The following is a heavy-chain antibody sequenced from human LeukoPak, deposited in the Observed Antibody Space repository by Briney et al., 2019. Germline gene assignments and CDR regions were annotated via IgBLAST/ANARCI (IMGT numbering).Heavy chain of an antibody. V-gene: IGHV4-59*11. CDR3: ARVIRAARAMYFDY. D-gene: IGHD6-6*01. J-gene: IGHJ4*02. CDR1: GGSISSHY. Sequence: SETLSLTCTVSGGSISSHYWSWIRQPPGKGLEWIGYIYYSGSTNYNPSLKSRVTISVDTSKNQFSLKLSSVTAADTAVYYCARVIRAARAMYFDYWGQGTLVTVSS. CDR2: IYYSGST.